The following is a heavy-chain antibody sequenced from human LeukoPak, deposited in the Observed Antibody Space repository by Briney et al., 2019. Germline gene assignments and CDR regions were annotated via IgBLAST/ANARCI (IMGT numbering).Heavy chain of an antibody. CDR1: GGSISSYY. Sequence: SETLSLTCTVSGGSISSYYWSWIRQPPGKGLEWIGYIYYSGSTNYNPSLKSRVTISVDTSKNQFSLKLSSVTAADTAVYYCARVGAHYYGSGSYYKPPPNFDYWGQGTLVTVSS. V-gene: IGHV4-59*08. D-gene: IGHD3-10*01. CDR3: ARVGAHYYGSGSYYKPPPNFDY. CDR2: IYYSGST. J-gene: IGHJ4*02.